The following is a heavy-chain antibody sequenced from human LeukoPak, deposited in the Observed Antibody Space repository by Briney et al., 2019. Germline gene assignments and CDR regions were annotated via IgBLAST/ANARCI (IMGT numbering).Heavy chain of an antibody. CDR1: GFTLSSYD. J-gene: IGHJ4*02. V-gene: IGHV3-64*02. CDR2: IIIGGSP. CDR3: PRGHGDY. Sequence: GGSLRLSCAASGFTLSSYDMYWIRQAPGKGPEYVSAIIIGGSPFYADSVEGRFTISRDNSKNTLYLQMGSLTAEDMAVYYCPRGHGDYWGQGTLVTVSS.